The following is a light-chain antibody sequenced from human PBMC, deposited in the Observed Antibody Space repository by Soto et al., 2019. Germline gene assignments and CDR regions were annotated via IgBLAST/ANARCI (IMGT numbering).Light chain of an antibody. CDR3: MQGLQAPTT. CDR2: WGS. V-gene: IGKV2-28*01. Sequence: EIVMTQSPLSLPVTPGEPASISCRSSQSLLHSNGYNYLNWYLQKPGQSPQLLIYWGSTRASGVPDRFSGSGSGTDFTLKISRVEAEDIGFYFCMQGLQAPTTFGQGTKVEI. J-gene: IGKJ1*01. CDR1: QSLLHSNGYNY.